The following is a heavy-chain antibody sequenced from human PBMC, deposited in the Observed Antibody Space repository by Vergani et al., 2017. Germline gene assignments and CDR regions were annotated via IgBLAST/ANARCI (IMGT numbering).Heavy chain of an antibody. CDR3: AGSGSYSYYLDY. CDR2: IYYSGST. V-gene: IGHV4-39*01. CDR1: GGSISSSSYY. J-gene: IGHJ4*02. Sequence: QLQLQESGPGLVKPSETLSLTCTVSGGSISSSSYYWGWIRQPPGKGLEWIGSIYYSGSTYYNPSLKSRVTISVDTSKNQFSLKLSSVTAADTAVYYCAGSGSYSYYLDYWGQGTLVTVSS. D-gene: IGHD1-26*01.